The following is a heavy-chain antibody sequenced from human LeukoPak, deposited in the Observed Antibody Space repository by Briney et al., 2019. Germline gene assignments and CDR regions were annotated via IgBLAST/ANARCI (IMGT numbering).Heavy chain of an antibody. V-gene: IGHV3-23*01. Sequence: PGGSLRLSCAVSGFTVSSNYMTWVRQAPGKGLEWVSAISGGGGSAYYADSVKGRFTISRDSSMNTLYLQMNSLTAGDTAVYYCAKAVGATRGYYYSGMDVWGQGTTVTVSS. CDR2: ISGGGGSA. CDR1: GFTVSSNY. J-gene: IGHJ6*02. D-gene: IGHD1-26*01. CDR3: AKAVGATRGYYYSGMDV.